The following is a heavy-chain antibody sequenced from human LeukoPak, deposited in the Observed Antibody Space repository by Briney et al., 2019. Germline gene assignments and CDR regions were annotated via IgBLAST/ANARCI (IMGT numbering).Heavy chain of an antibody. V-gene: IGHV3-7*01. CDR1: GFTFSNYW. CDR2: IKQDGSEK. J-gene: IGHJ4*02. Sequence: GGSLRLSCAASGFTFSNYWMSWVRQAPGKGLERVANIKQDGSEKYYVDSVKGRFTISRDNAKNSLYLQMNSLRAEDTAMYYCAIDTSMVISDYWGQGTLVTVSS. D-gene: IGHD5-18*01. CDR3: AIDTSMVISDY.